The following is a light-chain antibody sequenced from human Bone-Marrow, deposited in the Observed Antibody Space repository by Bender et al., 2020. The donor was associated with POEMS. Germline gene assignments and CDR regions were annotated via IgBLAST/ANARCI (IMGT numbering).Light chain of an antibody. Sequence: QSALTQPASVSGSPGQSIIISCTGTSSDVGGYNLVSWYQQFPGKAPKLIISEVTKRPSGVSNRFSGSKSGNTASLTVSGLQAEDEADYYCASYAGSHNLIFGGGTKLTVL. V-gene: IGLV2-23*02. CDR3: ASYAGSHNLI. CDR1: SSDVGGYNL. J-gene: IGLJ2*01. CDR2: EVT.